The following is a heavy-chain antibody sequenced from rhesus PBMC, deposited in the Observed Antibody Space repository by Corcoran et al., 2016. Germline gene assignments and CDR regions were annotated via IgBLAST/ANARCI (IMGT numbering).Heavy chain of an antibody. Sequence: QVQLQESGPGLVKPSETLSLTCAVSGGSISSSNWWSWIRQPPGKGLEWIGYISGSSGTTDYTPSLKSRVTISKDTSKTQFSLKLSSVTAADTAVYYCARGYNIWTGPGVWGPGVLVTVSS. CDR2: ISGSSGTT. D-gene: IGHD3-3*01. CDR1: GGSISSSNW. J-gene: IGHJ5-1*01. CDR3: ARGYNIWTGPGV. V-gene: IGHV4-65*02.